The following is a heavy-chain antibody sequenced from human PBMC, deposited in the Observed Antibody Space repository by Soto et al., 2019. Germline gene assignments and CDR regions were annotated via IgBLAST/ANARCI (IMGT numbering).Heavy chain of an antibody. CDR2: ISAYNGNT. CDR1: GYTFTSYG. J-gene: IGHJ4*02. V-gene: IGHV1-18*01. CDR3: ARAPHYDFWSGYFY. D-gene: IGHD3-3*01. Sequence: GASVKVSGKASGYTFTSYGISWVRQAPGQGLEWMGWISAYNGNTNYAQKLQGRVTMTTDTSTSTAYMELRSLRSDDTAVYYCARAPHYDFWSGYFYWGQGTLVTVSS.